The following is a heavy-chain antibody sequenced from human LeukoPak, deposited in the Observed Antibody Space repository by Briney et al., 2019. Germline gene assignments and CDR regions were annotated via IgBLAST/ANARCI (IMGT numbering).Heavy chain of an antibody. V-gene: IGHV4-61*01. Sequence: KPSETLSLTCTVSSGSVISGSHYWSWIRQPPGKGLEWIGFIYYSGSANYNPSLKSRVTISIDTSKNQFSLKLNSVTAADTAVYYCARTYCTSNTCYSGYNWFDPWGQGALVTVSS. CDR1: SGSVISGSHY. CDR3: ARTYCTSNTCYSGYNWFDP. D-gene: IGHD2-15*01. J-gene: IGHJ5*02. CDR2: IYYSGSA.